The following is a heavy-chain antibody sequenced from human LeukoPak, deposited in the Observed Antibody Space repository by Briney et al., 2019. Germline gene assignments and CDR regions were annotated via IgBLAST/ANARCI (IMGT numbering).Heavy chain of an antibody. J-gene: IGHJ4*02. CDR2: ISAYNRNT. V-gene: IGHV1-18*01. CDR3: ARWGDGYHDY. Sequence: MGWISAYNRNTNYAQKLQGRVTMTTDTSTSTAYMELRSLRSDDTAVYYCARWGDGYHDYWGQGTLVTVSS. D-gene: IGHD5-24*01.